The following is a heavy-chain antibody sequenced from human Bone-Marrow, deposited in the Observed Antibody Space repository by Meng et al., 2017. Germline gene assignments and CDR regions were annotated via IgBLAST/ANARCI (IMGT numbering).Heavy chain of an antibody. J-gene: IGHJ4*02. CDR2: ISAYNGNT. CDR3: ARDLGFWDSSGYYQGYFDY. V-gene: IGHV1-18*01. Sequence: ASAKVSCNASGYIFTSYGISWVRQAPGQGLEWMGWISAYNGNTNYAQKLQGRVTMTTDTSTSTAYMELRSLRSDDTAVYYCARDLGFWDSSGYYQGYFDYWGQGTLVTVSS. D-gene: IGHD3-22*01. CDR1: GYIFTSYG.